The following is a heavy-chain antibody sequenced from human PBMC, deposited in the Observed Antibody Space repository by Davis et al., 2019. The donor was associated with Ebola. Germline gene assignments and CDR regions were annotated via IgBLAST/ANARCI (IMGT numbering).Heavy chain of an antibody. J-gene: IGHJ5*02. D-gene: IGHD6-13*01. V-gene: IGHV3-30-3*01. CDR3: ARVDSSSWYHWFDP. Sequence: GGSLRLSCAASGFTFSSYAMHWVRQAPGKGLEWVAVISYDGSNKYYADSVKGRFTISRDNSKNTLYLQMNSLRAEDTAVYYCARVDSSSWYHWFDPWGQGTLVTVSS. CDR2: ISYDGSNK. CDR1: GFTFSSYA.